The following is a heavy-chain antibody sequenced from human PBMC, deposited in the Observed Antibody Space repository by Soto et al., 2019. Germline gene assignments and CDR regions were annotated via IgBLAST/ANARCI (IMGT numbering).Heavy chain of an antibody. V-gene: IGHV1-3*01. J-gene: IGHJ5*02. Sequence: ASVKVSCKASGYTFTSYAMHWVRQAPGQRLEWMGWINAGNGNTKYSQKFQGRVTITRDTSASTAYMELSSLRSEDTAVYYCARVWRYSSGWYGNWFDPWGQGTLVTVCS. CDR1: GYTFTSYA. D-gene: IGHD6-13*01. CDR2: INAGNGNT. CDR3: ARVWRYSSGWYGNWFDP.